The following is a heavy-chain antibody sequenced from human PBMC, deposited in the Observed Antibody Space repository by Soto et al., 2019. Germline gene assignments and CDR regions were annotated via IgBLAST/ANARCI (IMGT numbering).Heavy chain of an antibody. V-gene: IGHV3-9*01. J-gene: IGHJ4*02. CDR1: GFSFDEYA. CDR2: INWNSGNI. CDR3: AKGTKYCSSGVCSVFDY. D-gene: IGHD2-8*01. Sequence: EVQVAESGGGWVQPGRSLRLSCDASGFSFDEYAMHWVRQVPGKGLEWVSSINWNSGNIGYADSVRGRFTISRDNAKNSLYLQMNSLRPEDTAFYYCAKGTKYCSSGVCSVFDYWGQGTLVTVSS.